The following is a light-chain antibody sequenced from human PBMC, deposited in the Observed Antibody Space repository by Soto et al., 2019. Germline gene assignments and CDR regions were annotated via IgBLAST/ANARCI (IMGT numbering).Light chain of an antibody. CDR1: QDISDY. CDR2: DVS. CDR3: QQSDNLPLT. Sequence: DIQMTQSPSSLSASVGVRVTISCQASQDISDYLNWYQQKPGKAPKLLIYDVSNLATGVPSRFSGSGSETDFTLTIRSLQPEDIATYYCQQSDNLPLTFGGGTKVDIK. V-gene: IGKV1-33*01. J-gene: IGKJ4*01.